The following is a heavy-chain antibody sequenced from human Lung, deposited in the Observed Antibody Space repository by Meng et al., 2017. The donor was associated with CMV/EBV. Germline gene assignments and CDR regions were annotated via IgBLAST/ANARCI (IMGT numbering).Heavy chain of an antibody. CDR1: GGSVSSGSYY. Sequence: SETLSLXCTVSGGSVSSGSYYWSWIRQPPGKGLEWIGYIYYSGSTNYNPSLKSRVTISVDTSKNQFSLKLSSVTAADTAVYYCARDYGWGAVTRYYYYGMDVXGHGXTVTVSS. CDR2: IYYSGST. CDR3: ARDYGWGAVTRYYYYGMDV. J-gene: IGHJ6*02. D-gene: IGHD3-16*01. V-gene: IGHV4-61*01.